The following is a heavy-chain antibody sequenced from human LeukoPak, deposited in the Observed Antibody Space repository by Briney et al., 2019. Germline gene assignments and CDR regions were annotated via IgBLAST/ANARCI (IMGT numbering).Heavy chain of an antibody. Sequence: PGGSLRLSCAASGFTFSNYAMRWVRQAPGKGLEWVSAISGSGGGTYYADSVKGRFNISRDSSKNTLYLQMNSLRAEDTAVYYCAKGLDFLFHYWGQGTLVTVSP. V-gene: IGHV3-23*01. J-gene: IGHJ4*02. CDR2: ISGSGGGT. CDR3: AKGLDFLFHY. CDR1: GFTFSNYA.